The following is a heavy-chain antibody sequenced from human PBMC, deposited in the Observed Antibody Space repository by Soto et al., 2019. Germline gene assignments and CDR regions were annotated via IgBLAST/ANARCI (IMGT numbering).Heavy chain of an antibody. J-gene: IGHJ6*02. CDR1: GGSIYSYY. Sequence: SETLSLTCTVSGGSIYSYYWSWIRQPAGKGLEWIARVDTSGSASYNPSLRSRVTMSVDTSKSQFSLKLTSVTAADTAVYYCARGEDAFFYYGLDVWGQGITVTVSS. CDR3: ARGEDAFFYYGLDV. CDR2: VDTSGSA. V-gene: IGHV4-4*07.